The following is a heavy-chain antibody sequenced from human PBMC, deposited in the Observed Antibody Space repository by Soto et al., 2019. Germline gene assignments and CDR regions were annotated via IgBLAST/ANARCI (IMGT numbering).Heavy chain of an antibody. J-gene: IGHJ4*02. Sequence: SETLSLTCAVYGGSFSGYYWSWIRQPPGKGLEWIGEINHSGSTNYNPSLKSRVTISVDTSKNQFSLKLSSVTAADTAVYYCASALNYRPHPTSGRAYISFDYWGQGTLVTVSS. V-gene: IGHV4-34*01. D-gene: IGHD3-10*01. CDR2: INHSGST. CDR1: GGSFSGYY. CDR3: ASALNYRPHPTSGRAYISFDY.